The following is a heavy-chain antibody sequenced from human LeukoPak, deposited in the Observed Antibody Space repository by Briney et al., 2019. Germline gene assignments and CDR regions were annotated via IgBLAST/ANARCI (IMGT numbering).Heavy chain of an antibody. J-gene: IGHJ4*01. CDR1: GFIYRDYV. CDR2: TLGSGSST. CDR3: ARARGYCLGAFCFD. V-gene: IGHV3-23*01. Sequence: GGSVRLSCSSCGFIYRDYVIHWVRQPAGRGVEWVSATLGSGSSTYYADPVKGRVTISRDSSTNTVHLEMNSLKAEDTARYYFARARGYCLGAFCFD. D-gene: IGHD5-18*01.